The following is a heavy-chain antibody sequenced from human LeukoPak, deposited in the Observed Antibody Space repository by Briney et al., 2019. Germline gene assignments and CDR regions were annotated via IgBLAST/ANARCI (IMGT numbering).Heavy chain of an antibody. Sequence: ASVKVSCKASGYSFINYGIIWVRQAPGQGLEWMGWISAYNGNTNYAQKFQGRVTMTTDTSTSTAYMELRSLRFDDTAVYYCARTVRGGGSFFFDYWGQGTLVTVSS. D-gene: IGHD3-16*01. CDR1: GYSFINYG. J-gene: IGHJ4*02. CDR3: ARTVRGGGSFFFDY. CDR2: ISAYNGNT. V-gene: IGHV1-18*01.